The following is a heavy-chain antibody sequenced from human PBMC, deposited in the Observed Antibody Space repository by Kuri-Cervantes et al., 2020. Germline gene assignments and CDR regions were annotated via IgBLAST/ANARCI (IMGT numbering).Heavy chain of an antibody. V-gene: IGHV4-30-4*01. CDR1: GGSISSYY. J-gene: IGHJ4*02. D-gene: IGHD5-12*01. CDR2: IYYSGST. CDR3: ARVDVGGYLD. Sequence: LRLSCTVSGGSISSYYWSWIRQPPGKGLEWIGYIYYSGSTYYNPSLKSRVTISVDTSKNQFSLKLSSVTAADAAVYYCARVDVGGYLDWGQETLVTVSS.